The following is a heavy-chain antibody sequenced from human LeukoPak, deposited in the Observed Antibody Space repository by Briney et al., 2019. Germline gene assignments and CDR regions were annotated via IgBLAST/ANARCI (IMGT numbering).Heavy chain of an antibody. CDR1: GCSISSYY. CDR2: IYYSGST. V-gene: IGHV4-59*01. CDR3: ARLINSSGYPRDY. J-gene: IGHJ4*02. Sequence: SETLSLTCTVSGCSISSYYWSWIRQPPGKGLEWIGYIYYSGSTNYNPSLKSRVTISVDTSKNQFSLKLSSVTAADTAVYYCARLINSSGYPRDYWGQGTLVTVSS. D-gene: IGHD3-22*01.